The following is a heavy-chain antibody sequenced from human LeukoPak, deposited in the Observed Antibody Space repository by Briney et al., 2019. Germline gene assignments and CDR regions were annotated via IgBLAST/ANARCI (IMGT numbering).Heavy chain of an antibody. Sequence: HPGGSLRLSCAASGFTFSSYAMSWVRRAPGKGLEWVSAISGSGGSTYYADSVKGRFTISRDNSKNTLYLQMNSLRAEDTAVYYCHYYYDSSGYYGFDYWGQGTLVTVSS. CDR2: ISGSGGST. J-gene: IGHJ4*02. V-gene: IGHV3-23*01. CDR1: GFTFSSYA. CDR3: HYYYDSSGYYGFDY. D-gene: IGHD3-22*01.